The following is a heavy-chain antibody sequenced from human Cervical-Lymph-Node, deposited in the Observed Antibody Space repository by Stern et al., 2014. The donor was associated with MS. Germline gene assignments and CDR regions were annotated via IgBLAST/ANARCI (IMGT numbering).Heavy chain of an antibody. J-gene: IGHJ4*01. V-gene: IGHV5-51*03. CDR3: AREVGATGRFDY. D-gene: IGHD1-26*01. Sequence: VQLVESGAELKNPGESLKISCTGSGYSFTSYWIGWVRQMPGKGLEWMGIMYPRDSDTRYSPSFQGQVTISADKSINTAYLQWSSLKASDTAMYYCAREVGATGRFDYWGQGTLVTVSS. CDR1: GYSFTSYW. CDR2: MYPRDSDT.